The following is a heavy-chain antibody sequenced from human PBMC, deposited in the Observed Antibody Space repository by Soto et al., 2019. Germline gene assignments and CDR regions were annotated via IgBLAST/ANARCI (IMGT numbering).Heavy chain of an antibody. Sequence: QLVESGGGLVQPGRSLRLYCAASGFTFDNYAMHWVRQGPGKGLEWVSGINWNSVTLDYADSVKGRFTISRDNAKNSLYLQMDSLRPEDTAFYYCARDHDEDFGYDLDYFDFWGRGTLVTVSS. J-gene: IGHJ4*02. CDR1: GFTFDNYA. CDR3: ARDHDEDFGYDLDYFDF. V-gene: IGHV3-9*01. D-gene: IGHD5-12*01. CDR2: INWNSVTL.